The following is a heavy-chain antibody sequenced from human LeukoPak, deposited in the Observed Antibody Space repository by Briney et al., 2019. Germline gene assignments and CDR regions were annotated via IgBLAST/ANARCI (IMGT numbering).Heavy chain of an antibody. J-gene: IGHJ4*02. CDR2: IQTDGSSE. Sequence: GGSLRLSCAASGFTFYNYGIHWVRQAPGKGLEWVTFIQTDGSSESYADSVRGRFTISRDNSKNTVYVQMNSLRAEDTAVYYCTRDRVWAFDFWGQGTLVTVSS. CDR1: GFTFYNYG. D-gene: IGHD3-16*01. CDR3: TRDRVWAFDF. V-gene: IGHV3-30*02.